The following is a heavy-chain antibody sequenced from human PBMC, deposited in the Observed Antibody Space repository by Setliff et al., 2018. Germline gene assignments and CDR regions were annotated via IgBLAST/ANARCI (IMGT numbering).Heavy chain of an antibody. CDR2: SNHSGGT. CDR1: GGSINSMSYY. CDR3: ARDQWVRSPPLYFSYSMGV. D-gene: IGHD5-12*01. V-gene: IGHV4-39*07. J-gene: IGHJ6*02. Sequence: PSETLSLTCTVSGGSINSMSYYWSWLRQPPGKGLEWIGESNHSGGTSYNASLKSRLSMSLDTSKNQFSLKLTSMTAADTAVYYCARDQWVRSPPLYFSYSMGVWGQGTTVTVSS.